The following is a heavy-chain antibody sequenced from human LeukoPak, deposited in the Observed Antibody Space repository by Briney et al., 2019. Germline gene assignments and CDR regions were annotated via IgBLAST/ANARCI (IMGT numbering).Heavy chain of an antibody. CDR3: AKDSCYYHSSGYYYAYFQH. D-gene: IGHD3-22*01. CDR1: GFTFSSYS. J-gene: IGHJ1*01. Sequence: PGGSLRLSCAASGFTFSSYSMNWVRQAPGKGLEWVSYISSSSSTIYYADSVKGRFTISRDNAKNSLYLQMNSLRDEDTAVYYCAKDSCYYHSSGYYYAYFQHWGQGTLVTVSS. CDR2: ISSSSSTI. V-gene: IGHV3-48*02.